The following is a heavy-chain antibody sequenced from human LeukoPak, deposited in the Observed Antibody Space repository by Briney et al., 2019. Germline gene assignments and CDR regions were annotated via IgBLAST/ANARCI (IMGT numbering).Heavy chain of an antibody. Sequence: SETLSLTCAVYGGSFSGYYWSWIRQPPGKGLEWIWEINHSGSTNYNPSLKSRVTISVDTSNNQFSLKLSPVTAADTAVYYCARGRDAGQMLYAIGFDYWGQGTLVTVSS. J-gene: IGHJ4*02. CDR3: ARGRDAGQMLYAIGFDY. CDR2: INHSGST. D-gene: IGHD2-8*01. V-gene: IGHV4-34*01. CDR1: GGSFSGYY.